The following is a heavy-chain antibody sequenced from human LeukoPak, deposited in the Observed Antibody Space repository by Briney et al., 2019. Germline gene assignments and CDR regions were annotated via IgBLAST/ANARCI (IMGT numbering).Heavy chain of an antibody. CDR2: IYYSGST. CDR3: ASRQTTITYYYGSGSYDY. CDR1: GGSISSYY. Sequence: ASETLSLTCTVSGGSISSYYWSWIRQPPGKGLEWIGYIYYSGSTNYNPSLKSRVTISVDTSKNQFSLKLSSVTAADTAVYYCASRQTTITYYYGSGSYDYWGQGTLVTVSS. D-gene: IGHD3-10*01. V-gene: IGHV4-59*12. J-gene: IGHJ4*02.